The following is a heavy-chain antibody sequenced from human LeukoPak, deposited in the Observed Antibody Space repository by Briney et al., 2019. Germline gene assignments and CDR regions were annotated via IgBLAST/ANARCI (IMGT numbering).Heavy chain of an antibody. V-gene: IGHV3-23*01. J-gene: IGHJ4*02. CDR1: GFTISTYA. D-gene: IGHD5-24*01. CDR3: AKEFIAGDGHVDCDS. Sequence: SGGSLRLSCAASGFTISTYAMTWVRQAPGKGLEWVSSITSSGATTYYADSVKGRFTISRDISKNTLYLQMNSLTAEDSAVYYCAKEFIAGDGHVDCDSWGQGTLVTDSS. CDR2: ITSSGATT.